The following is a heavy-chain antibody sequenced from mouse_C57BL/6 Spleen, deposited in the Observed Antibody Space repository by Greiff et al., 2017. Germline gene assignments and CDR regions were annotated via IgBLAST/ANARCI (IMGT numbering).Heavy chain of an antibody. CDR3: ARPITTVVARGYAMDY. CDR1: GFTFTAYY. CDR2: IRNKANGYTT. J-gene: IGHJ4*01. V-gene: IGHV7-3*01. Sequence: ELKLVESGGGLVPPGGSLSLSCAASGFTFTAYYMSWVRQPPGTALEWLGFIRNKANGYTTEYSASVKGRFIISRDNSQSILYLQMNALRAEDSATYYCARPITTVVARGYAMDYWGQGTSVTVSS. D-gene: IGHD1-1*01.